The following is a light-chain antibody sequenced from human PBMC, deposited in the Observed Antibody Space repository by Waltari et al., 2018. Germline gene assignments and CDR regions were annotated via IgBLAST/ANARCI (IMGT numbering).Light chain of an antibody. Sequence: QSILTQPTSVSGAPGQRVTISSTGSSSNIVASHDVHRYQAFPETPPKLLIYGNNNRRSGVPDRFSGSKSGSSAALAINGLQAEDEADYYCQSFDSNVRGGVVFGGGTKVTVL. CDR1: SSNIVASHD. V-gene: IGLV1-40*01. J-gene: IGLJ3*02. CDR2: GNN. CDR3: QSFDSNVRGGVV.